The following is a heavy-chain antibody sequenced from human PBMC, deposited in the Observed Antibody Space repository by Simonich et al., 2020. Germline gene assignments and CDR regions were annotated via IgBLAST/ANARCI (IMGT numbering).Heavy chain of an antibody. CDR1: GFTFSSYS. V-gene: IGHV3-21*01. Sequence: EVQLVESGGGLVKPGGSLRLSCAASGFTFSSYSRNWVRQAPGKGLEWVSSISSSSSYIYYADSVKGRFTISRDNAKNSLYREMNSLRAEDTAVYYCARWIAVAGTGAYGMDVWGQGTTVTVSS. J-gene: IGHJ6*02. CDR2: ISSSSSYI. CDR3: ARWIAVAGTGAYGMDV. D-gene: IGHD6-19*01.